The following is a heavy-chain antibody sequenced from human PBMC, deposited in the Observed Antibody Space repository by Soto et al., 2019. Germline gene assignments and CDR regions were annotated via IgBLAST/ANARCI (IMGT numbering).Heavy chain of an antibody. Sequence: EVQLVQSGAEVKKPGESLKISCKGSGYSFTSYWIGWVRQMPGKGLEWMGIIYPGDSDTRYSPSFQGQVTISADKSISTAYLQWSSLKASDTAMYYCARLFLVPAATARPPGDSSGYSPPGYFDLWGRGTLVTVSS. CDR1: GYSFTSYW. V-gene: IGHV5-51*01. D-gene: IGHD3-22*01. J-gene: IGHJ2*01. CDR2: IYPGDSDT. CDR3: ARLFLVPAATARPPGDSSGYSPPGYFDL.